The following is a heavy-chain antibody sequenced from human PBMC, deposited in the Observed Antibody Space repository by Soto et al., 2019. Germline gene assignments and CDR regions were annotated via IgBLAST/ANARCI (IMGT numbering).Heavy chain of an antibody. V-gene: IGHV4-59*12. D-gene: IGHD1-1*01. CDR2: IYYSGST. CDR1: GGSSSSYY. J-gene: IGHJ5*01. Sequence: PSETLSLTCTVCGGSSSSYYWSWIRQPPGKGLEWIGYIYYSGSTKYNPSLKSRVTISGDTSKNQFSMEVRSVAPADTGTYYCARGRPAIATRWFDSWGQGILVTVSS. CDR3: ARGRPAIATRWFDS.